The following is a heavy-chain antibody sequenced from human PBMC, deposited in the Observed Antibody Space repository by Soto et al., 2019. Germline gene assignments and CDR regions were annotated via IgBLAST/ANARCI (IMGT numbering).Heavy chain of an antibody. CDR1: GFTFSNYA. CDR2: ISFDGSIK. CDR3: ARSYNYDSGGSGFDY. D-gene: IGHD3-22*01. Sequence: GVSLRLSCAASGFTFSNYAMHWVRQAPGKGLEWVAVISFDGSIKYHADSVKGRFTISRDNSKGTLYLQMNSLIAEDTAVYYCARSYNYDSGGSGFDYWGQGTLVTVSS. J-gene: IGHJ4*02. V-gene: IGHV3-30-3*01.